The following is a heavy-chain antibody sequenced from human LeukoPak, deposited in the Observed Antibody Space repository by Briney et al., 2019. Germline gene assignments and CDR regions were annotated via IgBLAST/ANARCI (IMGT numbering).Heavy chain of an antibody. V-gene: IGHV1-2*02. CDR3: ARVGYYDFWSGYYTPYYYGMDV. D-gene: IGHD3-3*01. CDR1: GYTFTGYY. J-gene: IGHJ6*02. Sequence: ASVKVSCKASGYTFTGYYMHWVRQAPGQGLEWMGWINPNSGGTNYAQKFQGRVTMTRNTSISTAYMELSSLRSEDTAVYYCARVGYYDFWSGYYTPYYYGMDVWGQGTTVTVSS. CDR2: INPNSGGT.